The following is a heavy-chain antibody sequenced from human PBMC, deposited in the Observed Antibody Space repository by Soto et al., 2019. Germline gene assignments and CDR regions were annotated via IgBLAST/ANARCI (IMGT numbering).Heavy chain of an antibody. Sequence: PGGSLRLSCSASGFTFSSYAMHSVRQAPGKGMEYVSAISSNGGSTYYADSVKGRFTISRDNSKNTLYLQMSSLRADDTAVYYCVREKGGVAVAGPGYFGYWGQGTLVTVAS. D-gene: IGHD6-19*01. CDR3: VREKGGVAVAGPGYFGY. CDR1: GFTFSSYA. V-gene: IGHV3-64D*06. CDR2: ISSNGGST. J-gene: IGHJ4*02.